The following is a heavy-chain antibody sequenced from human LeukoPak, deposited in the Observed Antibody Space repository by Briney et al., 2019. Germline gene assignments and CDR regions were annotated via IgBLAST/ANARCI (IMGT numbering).Heavy chain of an antibody. CDR2: MNPNSGNT. CDR1: GYTFTSYD. Sequence: ASVKVSCKASGYTFTSYDINWVRQATGQGLEWMGWMNPNSGNTGYAQKFQGRVTMTSNTSISTAYMELSSLRSEDTAVYYRARVITMIRGVIIGWFDPWGQGTLVTVSS. V-gene: IGHV1-8*01. J-gene: IGHJ5*02. CDR3: ARVITMIRGVIIGWFDP. D-gene: IGHD3-10*01.